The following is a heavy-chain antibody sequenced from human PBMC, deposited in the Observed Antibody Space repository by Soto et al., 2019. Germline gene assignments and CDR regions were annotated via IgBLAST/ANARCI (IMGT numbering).Heavy chain of an antibody. V-gene: IGHV3-9*01. Sequence: EVQLVESGGGLVQPGRSLRLSCAASGFTFDDYAMHWVRQAPGKGLEWVSGISWNSGSIGYADSVKGRFTISRDNAKNSLYLQMNSLRAEDTALYYCAKDIEAEYYYYSMDVWGKGTTVTVSS. CDR2: ISWNSGSI. J-gene: IGHJ6*03. D-gene: IGHD6-13*01. CDR1: GFTFDDYA. CDR3: AKDIEAEYYYYSMDV.